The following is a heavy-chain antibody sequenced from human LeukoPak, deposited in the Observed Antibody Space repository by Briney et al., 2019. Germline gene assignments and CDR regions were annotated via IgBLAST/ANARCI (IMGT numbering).Heavy chain of an antibody. CDR3: AKGNCRGTSCYSDY. V-gene: IGHV3-23*01. CDR2: ISGSGGST. Sequence: GGSLRLSCAASGFTFSSYALRWVRQAPGKGLEWVSGISGSGGSTYYADSVKGRFTIARDNSKNTLYLQMNSLRAEDTAVYYCAKGNCRGTSCYSDYWGQGTLVTVSS. CDR1: GFTFSSYA. D-gene: IGHD2-2*02. J-gene: IGHJ4*02.